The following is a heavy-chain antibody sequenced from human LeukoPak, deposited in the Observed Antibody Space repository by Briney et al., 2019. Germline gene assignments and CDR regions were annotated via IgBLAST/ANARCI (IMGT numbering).Heavy chain of an antibody. Sequence: SETLSLTCTVSGGSISSSSYYWGWIRQPPGKGLEWIGGIYYSGSTYYNPSLKSRVTISVDTSKNQFSLKLSSVTAADTAVYYCARHPYSSSSEWFDPWGQGTLVTVSS. CDR1: GGSISSSSYY. CDR3: ARHPYSSSSEWFDP. D-gene: IGHD6-6*01. V-gene: IGHV4-39*01. J-gene: IGHJ5*02. CDR2: IYYSGST.